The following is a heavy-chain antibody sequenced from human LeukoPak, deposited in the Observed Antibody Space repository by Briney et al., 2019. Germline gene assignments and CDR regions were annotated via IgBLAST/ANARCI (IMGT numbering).Heavy chain of an antibody. V-gene: IGHV4-59*12. CDR3: AREPPYTGRCDITTCDVSRFDY. CDR2: IYYSGST. Sequence: PSETLSLTCTVSGGSISSYFWSWIRQPPGKGLEWIGYIYYSGSTNYNPSLKSRVTISVDTSKSQFSLKLSSVTAADTAVYFCAREPPYTGRCDITTCDVSRFDYWGQGTVVTVSS. D-gene: IGHD2-2*01. CDR1: GGSISSYF. J-gene: IGHJ4*02.